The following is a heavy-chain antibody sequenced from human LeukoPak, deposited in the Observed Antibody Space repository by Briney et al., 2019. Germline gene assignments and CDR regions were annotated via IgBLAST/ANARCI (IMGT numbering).Heavy chain of an antibody. CDR2: IFYNGNT. Sequence: PSETLSLTFTVSDGSMSPYYWSWIRQSPGKGLEWIAYIFYNGNTKYNPSLWSRVTISIDTSRNQFFLNLNSVTAADTAVYYCARGGYYYLDVWGEGTTVTVSS. CDR1: DGSMSPYY. CDR3: ARGGYYYLDV. V-gene: IGHV4-59*01. J-gene: IGHJ6*03.